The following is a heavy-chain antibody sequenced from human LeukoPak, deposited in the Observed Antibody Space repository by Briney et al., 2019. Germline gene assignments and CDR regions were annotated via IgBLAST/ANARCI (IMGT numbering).Heavy chain of an antibody. CDR3: ARVSVVVAATPGSLEFVDY. CDR1: GGSISSSSYY. J-gene: IGHJ4*02. V-gene: IGHV4-39*07. CDR2: IYYSGST. Sequence: SETLSLTCTVSGGSISSSSYYWGWIRQPPGKGLEWIGSIYYSGSTYYNPSLKSRVTISVDTSKNQFSLKLSSVTAADTAVYYCARVSVVVAATPGSLEFVDYWGQGTLVTVSS. D-gene: IGHD2-15*01.